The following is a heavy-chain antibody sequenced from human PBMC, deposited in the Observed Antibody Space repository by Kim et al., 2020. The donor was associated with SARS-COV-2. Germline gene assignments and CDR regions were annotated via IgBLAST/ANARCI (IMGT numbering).Heavy chain of an antibody. CDR3: ARDVGVEFDY. J-gene: IGHJ4*02. CDR1: GLRISMFS. Sequence: GGSLRLSCVASGLRISMFSLTWVRQAPGKGLEWVANINEDGSEKYYVDSVKGRFTISRDNAKNSMFLQLNSLRAEDTGLYYCARDVGVEFDYWGQGTLVTVSS. V-gene: IGHV3-7*03. D-gene: IGHD2-2*01. CDR2: INEDGSEK.